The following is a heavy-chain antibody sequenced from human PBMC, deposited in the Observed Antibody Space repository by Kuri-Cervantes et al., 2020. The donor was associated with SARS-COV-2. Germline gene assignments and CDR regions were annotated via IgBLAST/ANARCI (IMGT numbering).Heavy chain of an antibody. D-gene: IGHD5-18*01. Sequence: ASVKVSCKASGYTFTGYYMHWVRQAPGQGLEWMGWINPNSGGTNYAQRFQGWVTMTRDTSISTVYMELSRLRSDDTAVYYCARGFSGYSYGDAFDIWGQGTMVTVSS. CDR1: GYTFTGYY. CDR3: ARGFSGYSYGDAFDI. V-gene: IGHV1-2*04. CDR2: INPNSGGT. J-gene: IGHJ3*02.